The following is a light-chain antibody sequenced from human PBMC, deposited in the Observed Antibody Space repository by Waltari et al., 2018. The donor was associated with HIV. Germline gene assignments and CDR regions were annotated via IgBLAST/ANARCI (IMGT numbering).Light chain of an antibody. Sequence: DIVMPQSPLSLAVTPGESASISCRSSQSLRHGDGFDYLDWYLQKPGQSPQPLIYLGSNRASGVPDRFRGSGSGADFSLEISKVEAEDVGLYFCMQTLQTPLTFGGGTKVEIK. V-gene: IGKV2-28*01. CDR2: LGS. CDR1: QSLRHGDGFDY. CDR3: MQTLQTPLT. J-gene: IGKJ4*01.